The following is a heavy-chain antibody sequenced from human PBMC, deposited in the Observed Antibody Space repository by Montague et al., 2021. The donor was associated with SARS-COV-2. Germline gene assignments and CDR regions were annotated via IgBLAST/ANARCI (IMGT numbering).Heavy chain of an antibody. CDR1: GDSVTGTRTT. J-gene: IGHJ6*02. D-gene: IGHD1-1*01. CDR2: KYYSSKWYN. Sequence: CAISGDSVTGTRTTGAYRKQTRSNGIEVLRTKYYSSKWYNDYAVSVRGRVTINPDTSKNQFSLQLNSVTPEDTAIYYCTSGREGNYNVMDVWGQGTTVTVAS. V-gene: IGHV6-1*01. CDR3: TSGREGNYNVMDV.